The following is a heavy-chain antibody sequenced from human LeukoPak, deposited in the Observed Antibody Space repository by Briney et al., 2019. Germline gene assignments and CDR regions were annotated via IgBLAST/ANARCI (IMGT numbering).Heavy chain of an antibody. D-gene: IGHD4-17*01. J-gene: IGHJ6*03. V-gene: IGHV1-69*05. CDR2: IIPIFGTA. Sequence: SVKVSCKASGGTFSSYAISWVRQAPGQGLEWMGGIIPIFGTANYAQKFQGRVTITTDESTSTAYMELSSLRSGDTAVYYCARNHMTTVRPYYNYYYMDVWGKGTTVTVSS. CDR1: GGTFSSYA. CDR3: ARNHMTTVRPYYNYYYMDV.